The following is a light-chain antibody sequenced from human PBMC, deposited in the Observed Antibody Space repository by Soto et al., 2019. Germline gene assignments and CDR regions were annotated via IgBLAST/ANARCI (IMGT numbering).Light chain of an antibody. Sequence: EIVLTQSPATLSLSPGDRATLSCRASQTVSSYLAWYQQKPGQAPRLLIYDASSRATGIPARFSGSRSWTDFTLTITSLEPEDCAFYYCQQRSDWPSTFGGGTKVEIK. CDR1: QTVSSY. CDR3: QQRSDWPST. V-gene: IGKV3-11*01. J-gene: IGKJ4*01. CDR2: DAS.